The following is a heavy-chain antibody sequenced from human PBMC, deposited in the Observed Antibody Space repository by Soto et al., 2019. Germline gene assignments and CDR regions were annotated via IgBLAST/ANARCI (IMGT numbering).Heavy chain of an antibody. CDR3: ARGERQQQRDY. CDR1: GDSISSDKW. J-gene: IGHJ4*02. CDR2: IHHSGNS. D-gene: IGHD6-13*01. Sequence: QVQLQESGPGLVKPSGTLSLTCAVSGDSISSDKWWSWVRQPPGKGLEWIGEIHHSGNSNYNPSLKSRVIISVDQSTNQVSRKLSSVADADTAVYYCARGERQQQRDYWGQGTLVTVSS. V-gene: IGHV4-4*02.